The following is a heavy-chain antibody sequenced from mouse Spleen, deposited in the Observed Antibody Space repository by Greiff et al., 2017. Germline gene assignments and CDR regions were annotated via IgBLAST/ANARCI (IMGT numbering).Heavy chain of an antibody. D-gene: IGHD4-1*01. Sequence: EVQLVESEGGLVQPGSSMKLSCTASGFTFSDYYMAWVRQVPEKGLEWVANINYDGSSTYYLDSLKSRFIISRDNAKNILYLQMSSLKSEDTATYYCARDRKLGLFDYWGQGTTLTVSS. CDR2: INYDGSST. CDR1: GFTFSDYY. J-gene: IGHJ2*01. V-gene: IGHV5-16*01. CDR3: ARDRKLGLFDY.